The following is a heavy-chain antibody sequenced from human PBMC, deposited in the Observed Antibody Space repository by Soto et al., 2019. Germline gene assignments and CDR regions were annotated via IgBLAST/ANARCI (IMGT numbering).Heavy chain of an antibody. CDR2: IKQDGSEK. D-gene: IGHD6-13*01. CDR1: GFTFSSYW. J-gene: IGHJ4*02. V-gene: IGHV3-7*01. CDR3: AREHPAYWVAAPSRALDY. Sequence: EVQLVESGGSLVQPGGSLRLSCAASGFTFSSYWMSWVRQAPGKGLEWVANIKQDGSEKYYVDSVKGRFTISRDNAKNSLYLQMNSLRAEDTAVYYCAREHPAYWVAAPSRALDYWGQGTLVTVSS.